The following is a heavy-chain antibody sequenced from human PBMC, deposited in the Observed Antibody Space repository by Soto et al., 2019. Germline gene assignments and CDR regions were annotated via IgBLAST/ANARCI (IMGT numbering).Heavy chain of an antibody. V-gene: IGHV3-72*01. Sequence: EVQLVESGGGVVQPGGSLRLSCAASGFSVRDHYMDWVRQPPGKGLEWVGLTRNKPEGYTTEHGESVKGRFVISRDDSENSVYLQMNSLKIEDTAVYYCVREGFFTLDHWGQGILVTVSS. CDR1: GFSVRDHY. CDR2: TRNKPEGYTT. CDR3: VREGFFTLDH. J-gene: IGHJ4*02.